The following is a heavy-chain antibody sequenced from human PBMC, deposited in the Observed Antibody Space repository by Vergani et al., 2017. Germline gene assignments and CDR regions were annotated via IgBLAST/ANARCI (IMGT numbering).Heavy chain of an antibody. CDR1: GGSFSGYY. Sequence: QVQLQQWGAGLLKPSETLSLTCAVYGGSFSGYYWSWIRQPAGKGLEWIGRIYTSGSTNYNPSLKSRVTISLDTSKNQFSLKLSSVTAADTAVYYCARLRDFWSGYYTGSDAFDIWGQGTMVTVSS. CDR2: IYTSGST. V-gene: IGHV4-59*10. J-gene: IGHJ3*02. D-gene: IGHD3-3*01. CDR3: ARLRDFWSGYYTGSDAFDI.